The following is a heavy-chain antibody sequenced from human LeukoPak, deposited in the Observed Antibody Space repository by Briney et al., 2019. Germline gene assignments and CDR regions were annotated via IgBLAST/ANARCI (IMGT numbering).Heavy chain of an antibody. Sequence: PSETLSLTCAVYGGSFSGYYWSWIRQPPGKGLEWIGEINHSGSTNYNPSLKSRVTISVDTSKNQFSLKLSSVTAADTAVYYCARGIVRSRSSSWYRGHCYFDYWGQGTLVTVSS. CDR1: GGSFSGYY. CDR2: INHSGST. J-gene: IGHJ4*02. D-gene: IGHD6-13*01. V-gene: IGHV4-34*01. CDR3: ARGIVRSRSSSWYRGHCYFDY.